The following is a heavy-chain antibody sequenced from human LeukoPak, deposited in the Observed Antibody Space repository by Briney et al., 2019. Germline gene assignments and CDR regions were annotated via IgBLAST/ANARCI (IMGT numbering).Heavy chain of an antibody. V-gene: IGHV3-7*01. CDR2: IKQDGSGK. CDR3: ARDRVVITA. CDR1: GFTFSSYW. D-gene: IGHD3-22*01. J-gene: IGHJ4*02. Sequence: GGSLRLSCAVSGFTFSSYWMTWVRQAPGKGLEWVANIKQDGSGKYYVDSVKGRFTISRDNAKNSLYLQMNGLRAEDTAVYYCARDRVVITAWGQGTLVTVSS.